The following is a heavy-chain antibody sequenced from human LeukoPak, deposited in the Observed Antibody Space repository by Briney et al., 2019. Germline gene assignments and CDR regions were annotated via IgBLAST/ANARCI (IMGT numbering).Heavy chain of an antibody. Sequence: SEPLSLTCSVSNYSISNSLYWGWLRPPPGKGLEWIGSIYRSGSTFYNPSLKSRVTISLDTSKNQFSLKLSSVTAADTAVYFCARGTYGYYMDVWGKGTTVTDSS. CDR1: NYSISNSLY. V-gene: IGHV4-38-2*02. CDR2: IYRSGST. D-gene: IGHD4-17*01. CDR3: ARGTYGYYMDV. J-gene: IGHJ6*03.